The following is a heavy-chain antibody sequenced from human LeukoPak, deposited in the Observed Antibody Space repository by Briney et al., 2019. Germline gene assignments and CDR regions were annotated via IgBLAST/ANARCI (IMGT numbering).Heavy chain of an antibody. CDR2: IYPGDSDT. CDR1: GYSLTSYW. CDR3: ARQSYCSSTSCYGLYYFDY. V-gene: IGHV5-51*01. J-gene: IGHJ4*02. D-gene: IGHD2-2*01. Sequence: GESLKISCKGSGYSLTSYWIGWVRQMPGKGLEWMGIIYPGDSDTRYSPSFQGQVTISADKSISTAYLQWSSLKASDTAMYYCARQSYCSSTSCYGLYYFDYWGQGTLVTVSS.